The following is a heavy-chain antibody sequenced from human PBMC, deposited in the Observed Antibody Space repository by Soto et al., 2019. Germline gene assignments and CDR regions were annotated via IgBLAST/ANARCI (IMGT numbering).Heavy chain of an antibody. V-gene: IGHV4-59*12. J-gene: IGHJ4*02. Sequence: SETLSLTCTVSGGSISSYYWSWIRQPPGKGLEWVGYIYYSGSTNYNPSLKSRVTISVDTSKNQFSLKLSSVTAADTAVYYCARGRGTISGYYPFFDYWGQGTLVTVSS. CDR1: GGSISSYY. CDR3: ARGRGTISGYYPFFDY. D-gene: IGHD3-22*01. CDR2: IYYSGST.